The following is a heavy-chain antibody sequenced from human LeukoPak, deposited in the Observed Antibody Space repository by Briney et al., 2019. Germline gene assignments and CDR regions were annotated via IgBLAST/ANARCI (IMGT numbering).Heavy chain of an antibody. CDR2: MNPNSGNT. D-gene: IGHD2-2*01. Sequence: ASVKVSCKASGYTFTSYDINWVRQATGQGLEWMGWMNPNSGNTGYAQKFQGRATMTRNTSISTAYMELSSLRSEDTAVYYCARGRTPAAMPDYWGQGTLVTVSS. CDR1: GYTFTSYD. V-gene: IGHV1-8*01. CDR3: ARGRTPAAMPDY. J-gene: IGHJ4*02.